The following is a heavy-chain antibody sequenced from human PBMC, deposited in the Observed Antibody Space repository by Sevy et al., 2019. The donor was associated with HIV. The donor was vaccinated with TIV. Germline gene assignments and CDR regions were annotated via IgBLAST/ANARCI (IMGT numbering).Heavy chain of an antibody. Sequence: GGSLRLSCAASGFAFSTHAMHWVRQAPGKGLEWVAVISYEGTETFYAASVEGRLTIFRDNSKNMLSLQINSLRPEETAVYYCARDGGNSVKWYPLYWGHGTLVTVSS. CDR3: ARDGGNSVKWYPLY. D-gene: IGHD2-2*01. CDR2: ISYEGTET. CDR1: GFAFSTHA. V-gene: IGHV3-30-3*01. J-gene: IGHJ4*01.